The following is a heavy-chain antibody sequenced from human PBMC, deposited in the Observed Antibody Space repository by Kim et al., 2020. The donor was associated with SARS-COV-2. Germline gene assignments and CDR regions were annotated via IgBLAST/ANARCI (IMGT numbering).Heavy chain of an antibody. Sequence: GGSLRLSCAASGFTFSSYSMNWVRQAPGKGLEWVSYISSSSSTIYYADSVKGRFTISRDNAKNSLYLQMNSLRDEDTAVYYCARDQGWLWGNSHYYYYGMDVWGQGTTVTVSS. CDR2: ISSSSSTI. CDR1: GFTFSSYS. D-gene: IGHD3-22*01. J-gene: IGHJ6*02. CDR3: ARDQGWLWGNSHYYYYGMDV. V-gene: IGHV3-48*02.